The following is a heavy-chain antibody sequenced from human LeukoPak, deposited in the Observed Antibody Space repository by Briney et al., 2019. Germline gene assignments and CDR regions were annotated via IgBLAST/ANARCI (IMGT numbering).Heavy chain of an antibody. D-gene: IGHD3-22*01. V-gene: IGHV3-7*04. J-gene: IGHJ4*02. CDR1: GFIFRNYW. CDR2: IKPDGNEK. CDR3: ARDRYYYDNSGAGVPDN. Sequence: GGSLRLSCAASGFIFRNYWMSWVRQAPGKGLEWVANIKPDGNEKYYVDSMKGRFTISRDNAKNSLYLQMNSLRAEDTAVYYRARDRYYYDNSGAGVPDNWGQGTPVTVSS.